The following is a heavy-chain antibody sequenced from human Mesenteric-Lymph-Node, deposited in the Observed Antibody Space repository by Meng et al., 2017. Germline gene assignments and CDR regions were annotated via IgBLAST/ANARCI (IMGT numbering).Heavy chain of an antibody. J-gene: IGHJ6*02. V-gene: IGHV3-21*01. CDR2: ISSSSSYI. CDR1: GFTFSSYI. CDR3: VREPNDYRYAMEF. D-gene: IGHD4/OR15-4a*01. Sequence: GESLMISCASSGFTFSSYIMNWVRQAPGKVLEWVSSISSSSSYIYYADSVKGRFTISRDNAKNSLYLQMNSLRAEDTAVYYCVREPNDYRYAMEFWGQGTPVTVSS.